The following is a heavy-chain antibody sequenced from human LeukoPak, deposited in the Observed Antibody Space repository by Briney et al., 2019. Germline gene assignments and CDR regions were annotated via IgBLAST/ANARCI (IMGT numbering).Heavy chain of an antibody. Sequence: ASVKVSCKAVGYAFTAYYIHWVRQAPGQGLEWMGTINPSSGSTSYAQKFQGRVTMTRDMSTSTVYMELSSLRSEDTAVYYCVRVPTSGSSPQRGAFDIWGQGTMVTVSS. CDR3: VRVPTSGSSPQRGAFDI. V-gene: IGHV1-46*01. J-gene: IGHJ3*02. CDR1: GYAFTAYY. CDR2: INPSSGST. D-gene: IGHD3-22*01.